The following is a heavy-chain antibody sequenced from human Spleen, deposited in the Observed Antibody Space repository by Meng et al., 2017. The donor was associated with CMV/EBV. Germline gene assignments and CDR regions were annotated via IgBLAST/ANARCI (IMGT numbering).Heavy chain of an antibody. Sequence: SCRALGYTCTAHSVPWGRHAPGQGLEWMGWIHPHSGDTNYAQQLQGRVTLTRYTSINTAYMELTRPTSDDTAVYYCARDDNWGPDYWGQGTLVTVSS. V-gene: IGHV1-2*02. CDR2: IHPHSGDT. CDR1: GYTCTAHS. CDR3: ARDDNWGPDY. J-gene: IGHJ4*02. D-gene: IGHD7-27*01.